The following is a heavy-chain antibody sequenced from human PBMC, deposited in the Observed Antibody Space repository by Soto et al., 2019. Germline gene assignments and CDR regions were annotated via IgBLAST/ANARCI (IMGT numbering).Heavy chain of an antibody. J-gene: IGHJ4*02. CDR2: IYYRGNT. V-gene: IGHV4-39*02. CDR1: GGSISSYY. Sequence: SETLSLTCTVSGGSISSYYWSWIRQPPGKGLEWIGSIYYRGNTYYNPSLKSRVTISVDTSKNQFSLKLSSVTAADTAVYYCAREGGGYCSGGSCQVDYWGQGTLVTAPQ. CDR3: AREGGGYCSGGSCQVDY. D-gene: IGHD2-15*01.